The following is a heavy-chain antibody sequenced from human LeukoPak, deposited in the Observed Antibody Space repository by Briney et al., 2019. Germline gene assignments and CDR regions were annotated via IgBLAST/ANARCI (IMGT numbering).Heavy chain of an antibody. CDR1: GFTFSSYW. D-gene: IGHD3-22*01. V-gene: IGHV3-74*01. CDR2: IKGDGSST. Sequence: PGGSLRLSCAASGFTFSSYWMHWVRQAPGKGLVWVSRIKGDGSSTSYADSVKGRFTISRDNSKNMLYLQMNSLRAEDTAVYYCAKYYDSSGSAYYYYYYMDVWGKGSTVTVSS. J-gene: IGHJ6*03. CDR3: AKYYDSSGSAYYYYYYMDV.